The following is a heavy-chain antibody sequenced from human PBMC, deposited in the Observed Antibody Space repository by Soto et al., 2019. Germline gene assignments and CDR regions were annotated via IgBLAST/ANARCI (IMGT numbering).Heavy chain of an antibody. V-gene: IGHV3-7*01. CDR1: GFTFSSYW. Sequence: GGSLRLSCAASGFTFSSYWMSWVRQAPGKGLEWVANIKQDGSEKYYVDSVKGRFTISRDNAKNSLYLQMNSLRAEDTAVYYCAREGYSSSWYEEYFQHWGQGTLVTVSS. D-gene: IGHD6-13*01. CDR3: AREGYSSSWYEEYFQH. CDR2: IKQDGSEK. J-gene: IGHJ1*01.